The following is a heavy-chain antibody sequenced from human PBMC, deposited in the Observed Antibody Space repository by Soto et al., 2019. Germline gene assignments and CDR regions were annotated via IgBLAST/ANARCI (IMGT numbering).Heavy chain of an antibody. CDR3: ASRLITIFGVVTRYYYGMDV. D-gene: IGHD3-3*01. J-gene: IGHJ6*02. Sequence: SVKVSCKASGGTFSSYAISWVRQAPGQGLEWMGGIIPIFGTANYAQKFQGRVTITADESTSTAYMELSSLRSEDTAVYYCASRLITIFGVVTRYYYGMDVWGQGTTVTVSS. V-gene: IGHV1-69*13. CDR1: GGTFSSYA. CDR2: IIPIFGTA.